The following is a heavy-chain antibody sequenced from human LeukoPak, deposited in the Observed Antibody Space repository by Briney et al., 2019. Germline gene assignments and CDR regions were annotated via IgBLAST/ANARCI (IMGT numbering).Heavy chain of an antibody. CDR1: GFTFSSYS. J-gene: IGHJ6*03. CDR3: ARDGIRYFPYYYYYMDV. CDR2: IKQDGSEK. V-gene: IGHV3-7*01. D-gene: IGHD3-9*01. Sequence: PGGSLRLSCAASGFTFSSYSMSWVRQAPGKGLEWVANIKQDGSEKYYVDSVKGRFTISRDNAKNSLYLQMNSLRAEDTAVYYCARDGIRYFPYYYYYMDVWGKGTTVTVSS.